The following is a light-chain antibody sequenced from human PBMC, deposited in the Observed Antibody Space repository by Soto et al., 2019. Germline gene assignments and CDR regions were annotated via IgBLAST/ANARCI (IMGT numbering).Light chain of an antibody. CDR3: QQKDT. V-gene: IGKV1-39*01. Sequence: DIQMTQSPSSLSASVGDSVTITCRASQSISSYLNWYQQKPGKAPNLLIYAASSLQIGVPSRFSGSGSGTDFTLTISSLQPEDFATYYCQQKDTFGPGTKVDIK. CDR2: AAS. J-gene: IGKJ3*01. CDR1: QSISSY.